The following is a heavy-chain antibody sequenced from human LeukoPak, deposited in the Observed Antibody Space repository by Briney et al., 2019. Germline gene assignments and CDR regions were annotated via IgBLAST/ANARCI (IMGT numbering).Heavy chain of an antibody. CDR2: IYSGGST. Sequence: PGGSLRLSCAASGFTVSSNYMSWVRQAPGKGLEWVSVIYSGGSTYYADSVKGRFTISRDNAKNSPYLQMNSLRAEDTAVYYCAREGVYGDYALDYWGQGTLVTVSS. V-gene: IGHV3-53*01. CDR1: GFTVSSNY. J-gene: IGHJ4*02. D-gene: IGHD4-17*01. CDR3: AREGVYGDYALDY.